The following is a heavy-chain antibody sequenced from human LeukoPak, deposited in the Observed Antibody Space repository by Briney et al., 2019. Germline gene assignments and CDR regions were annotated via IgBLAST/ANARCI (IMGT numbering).Heavy chain of an antibody. D-gene: IGHD3-22*01. Sequence: SSETLSLTCTVSGGSISTVNNYWSWIRQPPGKGLKWIGYIYFSGSTLYNPSLKSRVTLSIDTSKNQFSLKLSSVTAADTAVYYCARDGYYYDSSGYPDWFDPWGQGTLVTVSS. CDR1: GGSISTVNNY. CDR2: IYFSGST. J-gene: IGHJ5*02. V-gene: IGHV4-30-4*01. CDR3: ARDGYYYDSSGYPDWFDP.